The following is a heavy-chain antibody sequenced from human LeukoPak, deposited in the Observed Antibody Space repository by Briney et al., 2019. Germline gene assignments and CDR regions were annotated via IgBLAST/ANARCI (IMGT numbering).Heavy chain of an antibody. J-gene: IGHJ6*02. CDR2: ISGSGGST. Sequence: PGGSLRLSCAASGFTFSSYAMSWVRQAPGKGLEWVSAISGSGGSTYYADSVKGRFTISRDNSKNSLYLQMNSLRAEDTALYYCARLRHDFYYYYGMDVWGQGTTVTVSS. D-gene: IGHD3-3*01. CDR1: GFTFSSYA. CDR3: ARLRHDFYYYYGMDV. V-gene: IGHV3-23*01.